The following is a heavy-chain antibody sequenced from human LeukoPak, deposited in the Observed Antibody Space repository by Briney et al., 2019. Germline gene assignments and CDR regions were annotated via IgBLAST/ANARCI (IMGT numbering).Heavy chain of an antibody. Sequence: GGSLRLSCAASGFTFSSYNMNWVRLAPGKGLEWVSSITGSGTYIDYADSMKGRFTVSRDNAKNSLYLQMNSLRAEDTAVYYCARGGIYSNDYWGQGTLVTVSS. CDR3: ARGGIYSNDY. V-gene: IGHV3-21*01. CDR1: GFTFSSYN. J-gene: IGHJ4*02. CDR2: ITGSGTYI. D-gene: IGHD2-21*01.